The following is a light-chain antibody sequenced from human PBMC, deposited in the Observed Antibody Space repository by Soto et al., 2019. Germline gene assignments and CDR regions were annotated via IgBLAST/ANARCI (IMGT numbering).Light chain of an antibody. CDR1: QSGLYSSSNKNY. V-gene: IGKV4-1*01. J-gene: IGKJ1*01. CDR2: WAS. Sequence: DIVMTQSPDSLAVSLGERATINCKSSQSGLYSSSNKNYLAWYQQKPGQTPKLLIYWASTRESGVPDRFSGSGSGTDFTLTISSLQAEDVAVYYCQQYYSSPTFGQGTKVE. CDR3: QQYYSSPT.